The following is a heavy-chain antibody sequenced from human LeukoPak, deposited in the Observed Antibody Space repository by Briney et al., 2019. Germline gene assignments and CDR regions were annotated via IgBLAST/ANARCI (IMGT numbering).Heavy chain of an antibody. CDR1: GFTLSDYY. D-gene: IGHD1-26*01. Sequence: GGSLGLSCAASGFTLSDYYLTWIRQAPGKGLEWVSYITSRGSTIYHADSVKGRFTISRDNAKNSLYLQMNSLRAEDTAVYYCARWREVDYYYMDVWGKGTTVTVSS. V-gene: IGHV3-11*01. CDR3: ARWREVDYYYMDV. J-gene: IGHJ6*03. CDR2: ITSRGSTI.